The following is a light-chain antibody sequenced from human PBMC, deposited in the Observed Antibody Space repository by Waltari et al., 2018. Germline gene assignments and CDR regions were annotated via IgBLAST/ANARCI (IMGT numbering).Light chain of an antibody. CDR2: QDT. CDR1: TLSKEY. CDR3: QSPSSSGSYHWL. V-gene: IGLV3-25*03. Sequence: SYELTQPPSVAVSPGQTVRITCSGNTLSKEYTYWYQQKPGQAPILLIYQDTKRPSGIPDRVSGSTSGTTVTLTIAGVQAEDEAAYYCQSPSSSGSYHWLFGGGTKVTVL. J-gene: IGLJ3*02.